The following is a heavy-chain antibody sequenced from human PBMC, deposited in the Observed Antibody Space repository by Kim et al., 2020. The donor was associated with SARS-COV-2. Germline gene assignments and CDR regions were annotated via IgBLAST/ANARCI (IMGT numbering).Heavy chain of an antibody. J-gene: IGHJ3*02. D-gene: IGHD3-3*01. CDR2: INPSGGST. CDR3: ARDLAGITIFGVVTVPHAFDT. CDR1: GYTFTSYY. Sequence: ASVKVSCKASGYTFTSYYMHWVRQAPGQGLEWMGIINPSGGSTSYAQKFQGRVTMTRDTSTSTVYMELSSLRSEDTAVYYCARDLAGITIFGVVTVPHAFDTWGQGTMVTVSS. V-gene: IGHV1-46*01.